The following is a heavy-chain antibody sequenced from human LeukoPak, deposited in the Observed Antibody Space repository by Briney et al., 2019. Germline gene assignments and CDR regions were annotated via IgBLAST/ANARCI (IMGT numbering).Heavy chain of an antibody. Sequence: SETLSLTCTVSGGSISSADFHWSWIRQPPGKGLQWIGYISYSGSTYYNPSLKSRLTISVDTSKNQFSLKLSSVTAADTAVYYCARDSMVRGMGYWGQGTLVTVSS. V-gene: IGHV4-30-4*01. J-gene: IGHJ4*02. D-gene: IGHD3-10*01. CDR1: GGSISSADFH. CDR3: ARDSMVRGMGY. CDR2: ISYSGST.